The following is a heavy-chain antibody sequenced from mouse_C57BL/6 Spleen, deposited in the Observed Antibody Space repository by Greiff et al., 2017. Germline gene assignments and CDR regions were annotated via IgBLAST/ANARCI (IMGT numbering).Heavy chain of an antibody. CDR1: GYTFTGYW. D-gene: IGHD1-1*01. CDR3: AVRGTWFAD. CDR2: IYPSDSAT. Sequence: VQLQQPGAELVRPGSSVKLSCKASGYTFTGYWMDWVKQRPGQGLEWIGNIYPSDSATHYTQKFKDKATLTVDKSSSTAYMQLSSLTSEDSAVDYSAVRGTWFADWGQGTMVTVSA. V-gene: IGHV1-61*01. J-gene: IGHJ3*01.